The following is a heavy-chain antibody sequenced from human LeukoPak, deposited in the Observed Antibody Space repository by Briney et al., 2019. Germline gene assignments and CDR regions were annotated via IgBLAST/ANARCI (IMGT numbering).Heavy chain of an antibody. J-gene: IGHJ4*02. CDR2: ISGSGGST. Sequence: AGGSLRLSCAASGFTFSSYAMSWVRQAPGKGLEWVSAISGSGGSTYYADSVKGRFTISRDNSKNTLYLQMNSLSAEDTAVSYCAKKVYYDSSGYIDYWGQGTLVTVSS. CDR3: AKKVYYDSSGYIDY. D-gene: IGHD3-22*01. V-gene: IGHV3-23*01. CDR1: GFTFSSYA.